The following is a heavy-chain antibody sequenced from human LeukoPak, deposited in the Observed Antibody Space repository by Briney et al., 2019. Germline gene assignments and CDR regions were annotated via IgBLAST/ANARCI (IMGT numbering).Heavy chain of an antibody. D-gene: IGHD5-12*01. CDR3: ARGLVATKRFDY. J-gene: IGHJ4*02. V-gene: IGHV4-39*07. CDR1: GGSMSSGTYY. CDR2: IDYSGST. Sequence: SETLSLTCTVSGGSMSSGTYYWGWIRQPPGKGLEWIGSIDYSGSTYYNPSLKSRVTISVDTSKNQFSLKLSSVTAADTAVYYCARGLVATKRFDYWGQGTLVTVSS.